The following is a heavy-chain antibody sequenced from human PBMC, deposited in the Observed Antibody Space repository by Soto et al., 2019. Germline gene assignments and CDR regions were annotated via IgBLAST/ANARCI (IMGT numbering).Heavy chain of an antibody. CDR3: ARGVAEYSSSSPADY. CDR2: IIPIFGTA. Sequence: SVKVSCKASGGTFSSYAISWVRPAPGQGLEWMGGIIPIFGTANYAQKFQGRVTITADESTSTAYMELSSLRSEDTAVYYCARGVAEYSSSSPADYWGQGTLVTVSS. J-gene: IGHJ4*02. V-gene: IGHV1-69*13. D-gene: IGHD6-6*01. CDR1: GGTFSSYA.